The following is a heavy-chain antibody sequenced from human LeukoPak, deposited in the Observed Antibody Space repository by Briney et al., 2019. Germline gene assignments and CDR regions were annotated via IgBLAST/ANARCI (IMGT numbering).Heavy chain of an antibody. V-gene: IGHV4-61*01. J-gene: IGHJ4*02. CDR2: IYYSGST. CDR3: AREETVTGYFDY. Sequence: PSGTLSLTCTVSGGSVSSGSYYWSWIRQPPGKGLEWIGYIYYSGSTNYNPSLKSRVTISVDTSKNQFSLKLSSVTAADTAVYYCAREETVTGYFDYWGQGTLVTVSS. D-gene: IGHD4-17*01. CDR1: GGSVSSGSYY.